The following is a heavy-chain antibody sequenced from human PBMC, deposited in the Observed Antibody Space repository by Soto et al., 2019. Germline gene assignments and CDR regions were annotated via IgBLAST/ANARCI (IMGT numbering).Heavy chain of an antibody. V-gene: IGHV4-59*08. CDR1: GGSISSYY. Sequence: SETLSLTCTVSGGSISSYYWSWIRQPPGKGLEWIGYIYYSGSTNYNPSLKSRVTISVDTSKNQFSLKLSSVTAADTAVYYCARFPMITHTRVPFDYWGQGTLVTVSS. CDR3: ARFPMITHTRVPFDY. D-gene: IGHD3-16*01. J-gene: IGHJ4*02. CDR2: IYYSGST.